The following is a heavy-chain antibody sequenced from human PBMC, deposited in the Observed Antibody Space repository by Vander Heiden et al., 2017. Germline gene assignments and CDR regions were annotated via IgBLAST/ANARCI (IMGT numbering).Heavy chain of an antibody. V-gene: IGHV3-11*01. D-gene: IGHD5-12*01. CDR2: ISSSGSTL. Sequence: QVQLVASGGGLVKPGGSLRPSCAASGCTFSDYYMAWIRQAAGKGLEWVSYISSSGSTLYYADSVKGRFTISRDNAKNSLYLQMNSLRAEYAAVDYCARDTVDHYWGQGTLVTGSS. CDR3: ARDTVDHY. CDR1: GCTFSDYY. J-gene: IGHJ4*02.